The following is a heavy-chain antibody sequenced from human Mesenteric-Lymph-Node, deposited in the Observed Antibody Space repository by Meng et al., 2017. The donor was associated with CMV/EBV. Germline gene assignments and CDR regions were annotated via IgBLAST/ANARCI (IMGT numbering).Heavy chain of an antibody. CDR3: ARHQRWLKSEGGFNY. J-gene: IGHJ4*02. D-gene: IGHD4-23*01. CDR1: GGSCSGYY. Sequence: QVQLQQWGAGLLKPAETLSRTCAVYGGSCSGYYWSWIRQPPGKGLEWIGEINHSGSTNYNPSLKSRVTISVDTSKNQFSLKLSSVTAAETAVYYCARHQRWLKSEGGFNYWGQGTLVTVSS. CDR2: INHSGST. V-gene: IGHV4-34*01.